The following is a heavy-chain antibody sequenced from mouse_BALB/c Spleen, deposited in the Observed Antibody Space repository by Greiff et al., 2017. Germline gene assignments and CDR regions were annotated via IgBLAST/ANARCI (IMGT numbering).Heavy chain of an antibody. CDR3: ARSNYDGSGAMDY. CDR2: ISSGSSTI. Sequence: DVHLVESGGGLVQPGGSRKLSCAASGFTFSSFGMHWVRQAPEKGLEWVAYISSGSSTIYYADTVKGRFTISRDNPKNTLFLQMTSLRSEDTAMYYCARSNYDGSGAMDYWGQGTSVTVSS. V-gene: IGHV5-17*02. CDR1: GFTFSSFG. D-gene: IGHD2-4*01. J-gene: IGHJ4*01.